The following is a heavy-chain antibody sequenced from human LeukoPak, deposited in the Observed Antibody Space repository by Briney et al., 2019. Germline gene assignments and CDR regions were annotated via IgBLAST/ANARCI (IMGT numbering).Heavy chain of an antibody. CDR3: ARESCSGSTCYLFDY. V-gene: IGHV3-13*01. D-gene: IGHD2-15*01. CDR1: GFTFSTYD. Sequence: GGSLRLSCAASGFTFSTYDMHWVRQATGKGLEWVSTITTTGDTYYPGSVKGRFTISRENVKNSLYLQMNSLRAGDTAVYYCARESCSGSTCYLFDYWGQGTLVTVSS. J-gene: IGHJ4*02. CDR2: ITTTGDT.